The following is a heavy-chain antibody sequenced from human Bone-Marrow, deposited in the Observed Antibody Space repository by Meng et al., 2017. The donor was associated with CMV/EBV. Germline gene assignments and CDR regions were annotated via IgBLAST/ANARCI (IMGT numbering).Heavy chain of an antibody. CDR3: ARDPYLAAADTIYFHR. J-gene: IGHJ1*01. D-gene: IGHD6-13*01. CDR1: GYTFTDYY. V-gene: IGHV1-18*01. CDR2: ISAYNGET. Sequence: ASVKVSCKASGYTFTDYYIQWVRQAPGQGLEWMGWISAYNGETHYAQKLQGRVTITTDTSTSTVYMELRSLRSDDTAVYYCARDPYLAAADTIYFHRWGQGTLVTVSS.